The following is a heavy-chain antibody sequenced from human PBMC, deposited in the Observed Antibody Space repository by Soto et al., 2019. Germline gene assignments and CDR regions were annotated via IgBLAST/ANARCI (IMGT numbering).Heavy chain of an antibody. CDR1: GYTFTSYG. CDR3: ARPLYSGTYYYYYGMDV. CDR2: ISAYNGNT. J-gene: IGHJ6*02. V-gene: IGHV1-18*01. Sequence: GASVKVSCKASGYTFTSYGISWVRQAPGQGLEWMGWISAYNGNTNYAQKLQGRVTMTTDTSTSTAYMELRSLRSDETAVYYCARPLYSGTYYYYYGMDVGGQGTTVTGS. D-gene: IGHD1-26*01.